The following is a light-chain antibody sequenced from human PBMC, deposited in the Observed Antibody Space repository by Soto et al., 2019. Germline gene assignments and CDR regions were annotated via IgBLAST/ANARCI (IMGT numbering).Light chain of an antibody. CDR3: CSYAGTYTFV. J-gene: IGLJ1*01. CDR2: DVT. V-gene: IGLV2-11*01. Sequence: ALTQPRSVSGSPGQSVTISCTGTSSDVGGYNYVSWYQQLPGKAPKLMIYDVTKRPSGVPDRFSGSKSGNTASLTISGLQAEDEADYYCCSYAGTYTFVFAAGTKVTVL. CDR1: SSDVGGYNY.